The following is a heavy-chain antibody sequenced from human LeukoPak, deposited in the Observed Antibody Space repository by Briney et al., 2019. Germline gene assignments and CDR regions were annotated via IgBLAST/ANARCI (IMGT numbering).Heavy chain of an antibody. CDR2: ISAYNGNT. CDR1: GYTFTSYG. CDR3: ARAPGDIVLMVCAMEDY. D-gene: IGHD2-8*01. V-gene: IGHV1-18*01. J-gene: IGHJ4*02. Sequence: GASVKVSFKASGYTFTSYGISWVRQAPGQGLEWMGWISAYNGNTNYAQKLQGRVTMTTDTSTSTAYMELRSLRSDDTAVYYCARAPGDIVLMVCAMEDYWGQGSLVSVSS.